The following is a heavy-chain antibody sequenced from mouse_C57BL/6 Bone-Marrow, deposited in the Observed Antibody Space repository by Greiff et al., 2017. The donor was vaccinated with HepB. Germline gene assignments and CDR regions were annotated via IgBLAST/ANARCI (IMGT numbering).Heavy chain of an antibody. CDR3: ARSGSSGYGWFAY. J-gene: IGHJ3*01. V-gene: IGHV1-78*01. D-gene: IGHD3-2*02. CDR1: GYTFTDHT. Sequence: VQLQQSAAELVKPGASVKISCKVSGYTFTDHTIHWMKQRPEQGLEWIGYISPRDGSTTYNEKFKGKATLTADKSSSTAYMQLNSLTSEDSAVYCCARSGSSGYGWFAYWGQGTLVTVSA. CDR2: ISPRDGST.